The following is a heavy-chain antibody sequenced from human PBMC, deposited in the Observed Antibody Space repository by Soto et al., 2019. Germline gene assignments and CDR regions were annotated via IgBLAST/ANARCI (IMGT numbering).Heavy chain of an antibody. CDR2: ISSSGSNV. D-gene: IGHD1-26*01. CDR1: GFTFSDYH. CDR3: ARRIVGTTGHAMDV. V-gene: IGHV3-11*01. J-gene: IGHJ6*02. Sequence: QVQLVESGGGLVKPGGSLRLSCAASGFTFSDYHMSWIRQAPGKGLEWVSYISSSGSNVYYADSVKGRFTISRDNAKNSLYLQMYSLRVEDTAVYYCARRIVGTTGHAMDVWGQGTTVTVSS.